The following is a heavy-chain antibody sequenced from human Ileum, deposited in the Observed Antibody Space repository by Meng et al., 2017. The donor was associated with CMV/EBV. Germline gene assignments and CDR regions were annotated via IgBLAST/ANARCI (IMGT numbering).Heavy chain of an antibody. D-gene: IGHD3-22*01. V-gene: IGHV1-69*04. Sequence: AAPFTSSTTAWVRQAPGRGLEWMGRFIPILGIADFAQKFQGRVTFAANKSTSTAYMELSSLGSEDAALYYCARDNYYDSSGPSTFDIWGQGTMVTVSS. CDR3: ARDNYYDSSGPSTFDI. CDR2: FIPILGIA. CDR1: AAPFTSST. J-gene: IGHJ3*02.